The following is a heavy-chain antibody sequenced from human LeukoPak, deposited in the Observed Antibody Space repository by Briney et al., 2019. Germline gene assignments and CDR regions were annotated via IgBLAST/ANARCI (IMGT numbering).Heavy chain of an antibody. V-gene: IGHV3-30*03. CDR2: ISYDGSNK. J-gene: IGHJ5*02. D-gene: IGHD3-9*01. Sequence: GGSLRLSCAASGFTFSSYGMHWVRQAPGKGLEGVAVISYDGSNKYYADSVKGRFTISGDNSKNTLYLQMNSLRAEDTAVYYCARDGRNYDILTGYPSYNWFDPWGQGTLVTVSS. CDR1: GFTFSSYG. CDR3: ARDGRNYDILTGYPSYNWFDP.